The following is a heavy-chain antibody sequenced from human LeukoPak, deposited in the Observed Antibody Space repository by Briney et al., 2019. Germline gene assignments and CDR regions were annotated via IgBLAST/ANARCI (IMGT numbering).Heavy chain of an antibody. D-gene: IGHD4-23*01. CDR1: GYTFTGYY. Sequence: ASVKVSCKASGYTFTGYYMHWVRQAPGQGLEWMGWINPNSGGTNYAQKFLGRVTMTRDTSISTVYMELSSLRSEDTAVYYCAREAPVAPLNGCDYWGQGTLVTVSS. J-gene: IGHJ4*02. V-gene: IGHV1-2*02. CDR3: AREAPVAPLNGCDY. CDR2: INPNSGGT.